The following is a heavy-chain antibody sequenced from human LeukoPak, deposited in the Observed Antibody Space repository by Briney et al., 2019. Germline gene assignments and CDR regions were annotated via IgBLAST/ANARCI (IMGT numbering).Heavy chain of an antibody. CDR2: ISYDGSNK. Sequence: GGSLRLSCAASGFTFSSYGMHWVRQAPGKGLEWVAVISYDGSNKYYADSVKGRFTISRDNSKNTLYLQMNSLRAEDTAVYHCAKWDSWIDYWGQGTLVTVSS. CDR3: AKWDSWIDY. D-gene: IGHD1-26*01. J-gene: IGHJ4*02. CDR1: GFTFSSYG. V-gene: IGHV3-30*18.